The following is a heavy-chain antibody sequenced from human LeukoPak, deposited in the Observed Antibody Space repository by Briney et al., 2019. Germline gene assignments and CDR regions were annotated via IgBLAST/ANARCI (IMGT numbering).Heavy chain of an antibody. D-gene: IGHD3-9*01. CDR1: GFTFSSYS. J-gene: IGHJ3*02. Sequence: PGGSLRLSCAASGFTFSSYSMNWVRQAPGKGLEWVSYISSSSSTIYYADSVKGRFTISRDNSKNTLYLQMNSLRAEDTAVYYCTRLLHNYDILTGYYIGAFDIWGQGTMVTVSS. V-gene: IGHV3-48*01. CDR2: ISSSSSTI. CDR3: TRLLHNYDILTGYYIGAFDI.